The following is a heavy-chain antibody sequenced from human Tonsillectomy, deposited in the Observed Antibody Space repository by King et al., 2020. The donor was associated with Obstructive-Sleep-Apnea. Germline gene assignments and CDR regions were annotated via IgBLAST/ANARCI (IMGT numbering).Heavy chain of an antibody. J-gene: IGHJ4*02. V-gene: IGHV3-11*06. D-gene: IGHD3-3*01. CDR1: GFTFSDYY. CDR2: ISSSSRYT. CDR3: ARGSLDSDFWGGYYFHY. Sequence: QVQLVESGGGLVKPGGSLRLSCAASGFTFSDYYMSWIRQAPGKGLEWVSYISSSSRYTNYADSVKGRFTISRDDAKNSLYLQMNSLRAEDTAVYYCARGSLDSDFWGGYYFHYWGQGTLVTVSS.